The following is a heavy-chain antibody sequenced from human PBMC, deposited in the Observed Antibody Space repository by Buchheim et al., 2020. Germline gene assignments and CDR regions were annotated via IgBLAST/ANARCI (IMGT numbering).Heavy chain of an antibody. CDR1: GGSISSGGYS. Sequence: QLQLQESGSGLVKPSQTLSLTCAVSGGSISSGGYSWSWIRQPPGKGLEWIGYIYHSGSTYYNPSLKSRVTISVDRSKNQFSLKLSSVTAADTAVYYCAGWHDSSGYYYVREGSFDYWGQGTL. CDR2: IYHSGST. V-gene: IGHV4-30-2*01. CDR3: AGWHDSSGYYYVREGSFDY. D-gene: IGHD3-22*01. J-gene: IGHJ4*02.